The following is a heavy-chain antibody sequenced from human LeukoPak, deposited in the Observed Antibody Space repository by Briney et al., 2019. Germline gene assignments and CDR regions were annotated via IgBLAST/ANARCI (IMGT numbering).Heavy chain of an antibody. Sequence: GASVKVSCKSSGYTFTSYDINWVRQATGQGLEWMGWMNPNSGNTGYAQKFQGRVTMTRNTSISTAYTQLSSLRSEDTDVYCCARVRYCSGGSCYAFVAFDIWGQGTMVTVSS. CDR2: MNPNSGNT. CDR3: ARVRYCSGGSCYAFVAFDI. J-gene: IGHJ3*02. D-gene: IGHD2-15*01. CDR1: GYTFTSYD. V-gene: IGHV1-8*01.